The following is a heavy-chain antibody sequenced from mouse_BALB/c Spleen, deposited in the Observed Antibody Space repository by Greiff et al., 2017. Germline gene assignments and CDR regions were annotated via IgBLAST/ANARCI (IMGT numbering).Heavy chain of an antibody. D-gene: IGHD1-1*01. V-gene: IGHV1-14*01. CDR1: GYTFTSYV. CDR2: INPYNDGT. CDR3: ASGKITTVVATDAMDY. J-gene: IGHJ4*01. Sequence: VQLQQSGPELVKPGASVKMSCKASGYTFTSYVMHWVKQKPGQGLEWIGYINPYNDGTNYNEKFKGKATLTADTSSSTAYMQLSSLTSEDSAVYFCASGKITTVVATDAMDYWGQGTSVTVSS.